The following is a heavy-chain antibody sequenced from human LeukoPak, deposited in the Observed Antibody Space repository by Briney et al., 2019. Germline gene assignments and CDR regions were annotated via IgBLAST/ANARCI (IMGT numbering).Heavy chain of an antibody. Sequence: GGSLRLSCAASGFTFSSYGMHWVRQVPGKGLEWVAVISYDGSNKYYADSVKGRFTISRDNSKNTLYLQMNSLRAEDTAVYYCAKDLDQYGSGSYYHYGMDVWGQGTTVTVSS. J-gene: IGHJ6*02. CDR2: ISYDGSNK. CDR1: GFTFSSYG. D-gene: IGHD3-10*01. CDR3: AKDLDQYGSGSYYHYGMDV. V-gene: IGHV3-30*18.